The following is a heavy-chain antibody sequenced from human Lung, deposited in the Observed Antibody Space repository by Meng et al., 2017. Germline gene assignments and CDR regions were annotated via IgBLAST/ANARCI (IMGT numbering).Heavy chain of an antibody. J-gene: IGHJ4*02. CDR2: IYYSGST. D-gene: IGHD3-22*01. CDR1: GGSISSGGYY. CDR3: VGTIGYYYAMAY. Sequence: QVHLQESGPGLVKPSQTLSLTCTVSGGSISSGGYYWSWIRQYPGKGLEWIGYIYYSGSTYYNPSLRTRVTISLDTSKNQFSLKLSSVTAADTAVYYCVGTIGYYYAMAYWGQGTLVTVSS. V-gene: IGHV4-31*03.